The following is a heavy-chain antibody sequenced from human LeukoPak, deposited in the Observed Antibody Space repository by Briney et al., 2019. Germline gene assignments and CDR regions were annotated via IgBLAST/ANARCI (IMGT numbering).Heavy chain of an antibody. CDR2: IRYDGNIK. V-gene: IGHV3-30*02. Sequence: GGSLRLSCAASGFIFSNYGMHWVRQAPGKGLEWVAFIRYDGNIKYYGDSVKGRFTISRDNSKNTLYLQLNSLRVEDTAVYYCAKGIVIIPAAIAPHDYLDYWGQGTLVTASS. J-gene: IGHJ4*02. CDR1: GFIFSNYG. D-gene: IGHD2-2*02. CDR3: AKGIVIIPAAIAPHDYLDY.